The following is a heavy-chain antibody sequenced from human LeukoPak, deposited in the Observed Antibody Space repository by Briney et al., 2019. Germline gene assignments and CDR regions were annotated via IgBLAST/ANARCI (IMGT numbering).Heavy chain of an antibody. V-gene: IGHV4-34*01. D-gene: IGHD6-19*01. CDR1: GRSFSGYY. CDR3: ARRKGRSGARFVDY. J-gene: IGHJ4*02. CDR2: INQRGST. Sequence: SETLSPTCVVYGRSFSGYYWSWIRQPPGEGLEWIGEINQRGSTNYNPSLKSRVTISVDTSKNQFSLKLSSVTAADTAVYYWARRKGRSGARFVDYWGQGTLVTVSS.